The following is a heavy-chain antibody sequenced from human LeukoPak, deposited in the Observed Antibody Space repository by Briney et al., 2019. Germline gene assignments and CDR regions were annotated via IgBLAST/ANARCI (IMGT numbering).Heavy chain of an antibody. Sequence: GGSLRLSCAASGFTFSSYSMNWVRQAPGKGLEWVSSISSSSSYICYADSVKGRFTISRDNAKNSLYLQMNSLRAEDTAVYYCARVNHEGPYGSFDYWGQGTLVTVSS. V-gene: IGHV3-21*01. CDR1: GFTFSSYS. D-gene: IGHD3-10*01. J-gene: IGHJ4*02. CDR3: ARVNHEGPYGSFDY. CDR2: ISSSSSYI.